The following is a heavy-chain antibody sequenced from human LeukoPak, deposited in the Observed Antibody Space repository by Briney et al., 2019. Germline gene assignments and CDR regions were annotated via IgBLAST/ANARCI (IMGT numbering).Heavy chain of an antibody. J-gene: IGHJ5*02. CDR2: INAGNGNT. D-gene: IGHD6-13*01. CDR1: GYTFTSYA. V-gene: IGHV1-3*01. CDR3: ARAGYNTNWPLRWFDP. Sequence: ASVKVSCKASGYTFTSYAMHWVRQAPGQRLEWMGWINAGNGNTKYSQKFQGRVTITADESTSTAYMELSSLRSEDTAVYYCARAGYNTNWPLRWFDPWGQGTLVTVSS.